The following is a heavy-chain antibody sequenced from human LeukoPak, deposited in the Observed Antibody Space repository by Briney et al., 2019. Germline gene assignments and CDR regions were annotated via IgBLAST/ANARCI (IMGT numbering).Heavy chain of an antibody. CDR1: GVFDTYYF. D-gene: IGHD3-10*01. Sequence: PSETLSLTCAVYGVFDTYYFMVGLQPPGTRLEWIGRIYSSRRTNYNPSLKSGVTISVDTSKNQFSLKLSSVTAADTAVYYCVTMVRGKSWNYFDYWGQGTLVTVSS. CDR2: IYSSRRT. J-gene: IGHJ4*02. V-gene: IGHV4-59*10. CDR3: VTMVRGKSWNYFDY.